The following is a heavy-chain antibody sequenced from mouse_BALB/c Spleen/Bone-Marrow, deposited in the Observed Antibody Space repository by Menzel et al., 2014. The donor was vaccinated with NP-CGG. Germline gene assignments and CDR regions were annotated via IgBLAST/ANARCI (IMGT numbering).Heavy chain of an antibody. Sequence: QVQLKQSGDELVRPGTSVKVSCKASGYAFTNYLIEWFKQRPGQGLEWIGRINPGIGGTTYNAKFKGKATLTADKSSTTAYMQLSSLTSDDSAVYFCARFTRDYWGHGTTLTVSS. CDR3: ARFTRDY. CDR1: GYAFTNYL. J-gene: IGHJ2*01. V-gene: IGHV1-54*01. CDR2: INPGIGGT.